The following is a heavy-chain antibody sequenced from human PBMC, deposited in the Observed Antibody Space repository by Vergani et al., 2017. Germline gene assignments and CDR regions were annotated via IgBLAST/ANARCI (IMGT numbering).Heavy chain of an antibody. CDR3: ARGGYDFWSGYYRAGWFYP. J-gene: IGHJ5*02. CDR1: GGSISSGSYY. Sequence: QVQLQESGPGLVKPSQTLSLTCTVSGGSISSGSYYWSWIRQPAGKGLEWIGRIYTSGSTNYNPSLKSRVTMSVDTSKNQFSLKLSSVTAADTAVYYCARGGYDFWSGYYRAGWFYPWGQGTLVTVSS. D-gene: IGHD3-3*01. V-gene: IGHV4-61*02. CDR2: IYTSGST.